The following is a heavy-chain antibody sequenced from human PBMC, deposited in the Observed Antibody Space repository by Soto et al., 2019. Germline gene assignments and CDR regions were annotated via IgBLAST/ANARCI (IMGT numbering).Heavy chain of an antibody. CDR1: GFDFSSYG. CDR3: VSDRGYGHASVPYS. J-gene: IGHJ4*02. CDR2: ISYDGSLQ. Sequence: QAQLVESGGGVVQPGRSLRLSCAASGFDFSSYGMHWVRQAPGTGLEWVAVISYDGSLQHYADSVKGRFTISRDNSKNMVLLQMSSRRAEDTAVYYCVSDRGYGHASVPYSWGQGTLVSVSS. D-gene: IGHD5-18*01. V-gene: IGHV3-30*03.